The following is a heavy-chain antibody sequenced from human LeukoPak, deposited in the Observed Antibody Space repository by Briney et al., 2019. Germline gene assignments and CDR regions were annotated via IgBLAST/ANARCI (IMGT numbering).Heavy chain of an antibody. Sequence: GESLKISCKGSGYSFTNYWIGWVRPMPGKGLEWMGIIYPDDSDTRYSPSFQGHVTLSADKSISTAYLQRSSLKASDTALYYCARRSRDNVAPGNYFDYWGQGTLVTVSS. V-gene: IGHV5-51*01. D-gene: IGHD1-14*01. CDR2: IYPDDSDT. CDR3: ARRSRDNVAPGNYFDY. J-gene: IGHJ4*02. CDR1: GYSFTNYW.